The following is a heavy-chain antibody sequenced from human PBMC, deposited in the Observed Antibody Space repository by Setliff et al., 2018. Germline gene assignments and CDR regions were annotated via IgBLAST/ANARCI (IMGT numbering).Heavy chain of an antibody. D-gene: IGHD2-15*01. CDR3: ARDSGPQRYYFDY. CDR2: INAGNGNT. V-gene: IGHV1-3*01. CDR1: GYTFTSYA. J-gene: IGHJ4*02. Sequence: GPSVKVSCKASGYTFTSYAMHWVRQAPGQRLEWMGWINAGNGNTKYSQKFQGRVTITRDTSASTAYMELSSLRSEDTAVYYCARDSGPQRYYFDYWGQGTLVTVSS.